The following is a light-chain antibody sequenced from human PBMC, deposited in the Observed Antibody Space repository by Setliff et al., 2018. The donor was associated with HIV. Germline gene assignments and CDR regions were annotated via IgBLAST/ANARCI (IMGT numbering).Light chain of an antibody. V-gene: IGLV2-23*01. CDR2: QAT. CDR3: GSNTGSSTYV. CDR1: SGDIGRYNL. J-gene: IGLJ1*01. Sequence: QSALTQPASVSGSPGQSLPIACPGTSGDIGRYNLVGWYPQYPGKAHKLMFYQATKRPSGGSNRSSGSKSDHTAYLTISGLQAEDEADDDCGSNTGSSTYVFGSGTKVTVL.